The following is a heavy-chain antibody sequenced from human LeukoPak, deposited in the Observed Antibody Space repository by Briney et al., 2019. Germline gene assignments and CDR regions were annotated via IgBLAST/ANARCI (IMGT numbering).Heavy chain of an antibody. V-gene: IGHV3-30*02. CDR3: AKGSFITMTAVLIDPFDY. Sequence: PGGSLRLSCAASGFTFSSYGMYWVRQAPGKGLEWVTFIRYDGSNKYYAELVKGRFTISRDNSKNTLYLQMNSLRAEDTAVYYCAKGSFITMTAVLIDPFDYWGQGTLVTVSS. D-gene: IGHD3-22*01. J-gene: IGHJ4*02. CDR1: GFTFSSYG. CDR2: IRYDGSNK.